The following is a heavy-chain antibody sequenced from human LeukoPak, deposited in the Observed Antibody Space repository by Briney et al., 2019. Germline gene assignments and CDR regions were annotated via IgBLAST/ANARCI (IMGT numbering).Heavy chain of an antibody. J-gene: IGHJ6*03. V-gene: IGHV3-20*04. CDR1: GFTFDDYG. CDR2: INWNGGST. Sequence: GGSLRLSCAASGFTFDDYGMSWVRQAPGKGLAWVSGINWNGGSTGYADSVKGRFTISRDNATNSLYLQMNSLRAEDTAVYYCAKGSGAAGSRYYHYYMDVWGKGTTVTISS. CDR3: AKGSGAAGSRYYHYYMDV. D-gene: IGHD6-13*01.